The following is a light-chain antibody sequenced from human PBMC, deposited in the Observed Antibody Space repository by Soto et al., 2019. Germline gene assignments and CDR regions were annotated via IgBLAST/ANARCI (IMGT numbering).Light chain of an antibody. CDR1: SSNIGAGYD. CDR3: QFYDSSLSKV. V-gene: IGLV1-40*01. CDR2: GNS. Sequence: QSVLTQPPSVSGAPGQRVTISCTGSSSNIGAGYDVHWYQQLPGTAPKLLIYGNSNRPSGVPDRFSGSKSGTSASLAITGPHAEDAADYYCQFYDSSLSKVFGTGTKVTVL. J-gene: IGLJ1*01.